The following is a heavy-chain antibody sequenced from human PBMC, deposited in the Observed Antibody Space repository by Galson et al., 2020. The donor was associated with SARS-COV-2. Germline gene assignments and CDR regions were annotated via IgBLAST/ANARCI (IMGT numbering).Heavy chain of an antibody. D-gene: IGHD2-2*01. CDR1: GFTFSHYY. V-gene: IGHV3-11*04. J-gene: IGHJ3*02. CDR2: IDYAGSTI. Sequence: NSGGSLRLSCAASGFTFSHYYMSWIRQAPGKGLEWISYIDYAGSTIYYADSVKGRFTISRDNAKKSVYLQWNSLRAEDTAMYYCARPFSSMVNGEEDAFDIWGQGTMVTVSS. CDR3: ARPFSSMVNGEEDAFDI.